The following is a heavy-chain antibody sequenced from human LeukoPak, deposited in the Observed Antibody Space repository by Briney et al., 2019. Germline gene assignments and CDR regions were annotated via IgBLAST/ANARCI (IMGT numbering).Heavy chain of an antibody. CDR1: GFTFSSYG. J-gene: IGHJ4*02. Sequence: GGALRLSCAASGFTFSSYGMHWVRQAPGKGLEWVAVIWDDGSNKDYADSVKGRFTISRDNSKNTLYLQMNSLRAEDTAVYYCARDFMAMTTLGYWGQGTLVTVSS. CDR3: ARDFMAMTTLGY. CDR2: IWDDGSNK. D-gene: IGHD3-22*01. V-gene: IGHV3-33*01.